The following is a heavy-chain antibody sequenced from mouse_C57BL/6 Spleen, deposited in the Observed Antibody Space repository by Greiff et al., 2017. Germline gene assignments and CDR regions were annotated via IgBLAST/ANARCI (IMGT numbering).Heavy chain of an antibody. V-gene: IGHV1-50*01. Sequence: QVQLKQPGAELVKPGASVKLSCKASGYTFTSYWMQWVKQRPGQGLEWIGEIDPSDSYTNYNQKFKGKATLTVDTSSSAAYMQLSSLTSEDSAFFYCARNYSGRAWFAYWGQGTLVTVSA. J-gene: IGHJ3*01. CDR2: IDPSDSYT. D-gene: IGHD1-1*01. CDR1: GYTFTSYW. CDR3: ARNYSGRAWFAY.